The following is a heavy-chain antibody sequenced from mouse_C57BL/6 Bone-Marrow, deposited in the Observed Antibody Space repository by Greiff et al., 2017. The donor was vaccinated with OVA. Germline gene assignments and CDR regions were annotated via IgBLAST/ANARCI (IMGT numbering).Heavy chain of an antibody. J-gene: IGHJ1*03. CDR1: GYAFSSYW. CDR3: AREGDGYDPWYFDV. D-gene: IGHD2-2*01. CDR2: IYPGDGDT. V-gene: IGHV1-80*01. Sequence: QVQLQQSGAELVKPGASVKISCKASGYAFSSYWMNWVKQRPGKGLEWIGQIYPGDGDTNYNGKFKGKATLTADKSSSTAYMQLSSLTSEDSAVYFCAREGDGYDPWYFDVWGTGTTVTVSS.